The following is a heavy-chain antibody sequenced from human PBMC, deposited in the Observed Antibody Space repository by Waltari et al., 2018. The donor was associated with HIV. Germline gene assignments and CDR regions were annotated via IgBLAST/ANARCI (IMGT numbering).Heavy chain of an antibody. V-gene: IGHV4-34*01. CDR1: GGSFRGYS. Sequence: QVQLQQRGAILLRPSETLSLPCAVPGGSFRGYSWNWIRQAPGKGLEWIGEMNQRGGTNYNASLESRITISVDTSNNYFSLEMNSVTAADTAVYFCARGLRTVTPRNWGPGTLVTVSS. D-gene: IGHD4-17*01. CDR3: ARGLRTVTPRN. CDR2: MNQRGGT. J-gene: IGHJ4*02.